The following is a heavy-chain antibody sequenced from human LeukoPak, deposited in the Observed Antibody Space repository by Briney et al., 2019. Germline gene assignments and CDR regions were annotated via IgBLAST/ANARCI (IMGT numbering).Heavy chain of an antibody. Sequence: SETLSLTCTVSGGSVSSGTFHWSWIRQHPGKGLEWIGYIYYRGSTYYNPSLKSRVTISADTSKNQFSLKLDSVTAADTAVYYCARAESNWFDPWGQGTLVTVSS. J-gene: IGHJ5*02. CDR3: ARAESNWFDP. CDR2: IYYRGST. CDR1: GGSVSSGTFH. V-gene: IGHV4-31*03.